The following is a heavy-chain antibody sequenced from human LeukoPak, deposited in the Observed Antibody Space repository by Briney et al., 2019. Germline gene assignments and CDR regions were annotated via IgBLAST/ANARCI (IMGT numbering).Heavy chain of an antibody. J-gene: IGHJ6*03. CDR3: ARDPGAPTLITMVRGEGQYYYYYYYMDV. CDR2: ISAYNGNT. V-gene: IGHV1-18*01. D-gene: IGHD3-10*01. CDR1: GYTFTSYG. Sequence: GASVKVSCKASGYTFTSYGISWVRQAPGQGLEWMGWISAYNGNTNYAQKLQGRVTMTTDTSTSTAYMELRSLRSDDTAVYYCARDPGAPTLITMVRGEGQYYYYYYYMDVWGKGTTVTVSS.